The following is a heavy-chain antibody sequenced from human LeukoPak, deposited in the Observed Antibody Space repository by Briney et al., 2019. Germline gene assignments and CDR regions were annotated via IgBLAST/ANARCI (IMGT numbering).Heavy chain of an antibody. Sequence: GGPLRLSCAASGFTFSDYWMHWVGQAPGKGLMWVSTIDLAGVYTTYADSVKGRFTISRDNAKDTLYLQMISLRAEDTAVYYCARGNSHAFDIWGQGTMVTVSS. J-gene: IGHJ3*02. CDR3: ARGNSHAFDI. V-gene: IGHV3-74*01. CDR2: IDLAGVYT. CDR1: GFTFSDYW.